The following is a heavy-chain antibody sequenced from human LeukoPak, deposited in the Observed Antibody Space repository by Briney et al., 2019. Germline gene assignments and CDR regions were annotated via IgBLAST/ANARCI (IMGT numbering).Heavy chain of an antibody. Sequence: SETLSLTCTVSGYSISSGYCWGWIRQPPGKGLEWIGSIYYSGSTYYNPSLKSRVTISVDTSKNQFSLKLSSVTAADTAVYYCARHWNIAVVPASYFDYWGQGTLVTVSS. CDR3: ARHWNIAVVPASYFDY. D-gene: IGHD2-2*01. J-gene: IGHJ4*02. V-gene: IGHV4-38-2*02. CDR2: IYYSGST. CDR1: GYSISSGYC.